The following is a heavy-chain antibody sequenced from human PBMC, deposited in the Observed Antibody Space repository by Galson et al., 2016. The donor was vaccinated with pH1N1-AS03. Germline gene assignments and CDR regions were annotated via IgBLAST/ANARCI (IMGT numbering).Heavy chain of an antibody. Sequence: SVKVSCKASGYTLTRYYMHWVRQAPGQGLEWMGIIDPSGGPTTYAPKFQGRITITTDTSTSTVYMEQVSLRSEDTAVYYCARRYYFDYWGQGTLVTVPS. CDR3: ARRYYFDY. D-gene: IGHD3-16*02. V-gene: IGHV1-46*01. CDR1: GYTLTRYY. J-gene: IGHJ4*02. CDR2: IDPSGGPT.